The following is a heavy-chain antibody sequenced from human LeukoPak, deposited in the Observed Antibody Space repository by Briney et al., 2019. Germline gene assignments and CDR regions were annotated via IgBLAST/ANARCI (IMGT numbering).Heavy chain of an antibody. CDR1: GGSLSTHH. CDR2: ISDSGST. V-gene: IGHV4-59*11. D-gene: IGHD2-15*01. CDR3: ASRRGGYCSGGSCNWFDP. Sequence: SETLSLTCVVSGGSLSTHHWSWIRQSPGRGLEWIGYISDSGSTNYNPSLKSRVTISVDTSKNQFSLMLSSVTAADTAVYYCASRRGGYCSGGSCNWFDPWGQGTLVTVSS. J-gene: IGHJ5*02.